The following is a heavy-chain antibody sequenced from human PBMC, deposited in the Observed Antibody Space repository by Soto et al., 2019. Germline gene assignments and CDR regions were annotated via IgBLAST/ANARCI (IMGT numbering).Heavy chain of an antibody. J-gene: IGHJ2*01. CDR1: GGSISSGGYY. D-gene: IGHD4-4*01. V-gene: IGHV4-31*03. CDR3: AARGRTIATLPDCDFDL. CDR2: IYYSGST. Sequence: QVQLQESGPGLVRPSQTLSLTCTVSGGSISSGGYYWSWIRQHPGKGLEWIGYIYYSGSTYYNPSLNSRLTKSVDTSKTQFSLKLGSVTAADTAGYYCAARGRTIATLPDCDFDLWGRGTLVTVSS.